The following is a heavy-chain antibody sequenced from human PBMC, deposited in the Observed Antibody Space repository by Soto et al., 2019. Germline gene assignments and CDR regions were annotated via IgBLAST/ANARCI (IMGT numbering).Heavy chain of an antibody. CDR2: IYYSGST. Sequence: PSETLSLTCTVSGGSISSSSYYWGWIRQPPGKGLEWIGSIYYSGSTYYNPSLKSRVTISVDTSKNQFSLKLSSVTAADTAVYYCARGGPVGYDFWSGQYYGGWFDPWGQGTLVTVSS. CDR3: ARGGPVGYDFWSGQYYGGWFDP. D-gene: IGHD3-3*01. CDR1: GGSISSSSYY. V-gene: IGHV4-39*01. J-gene: IGHJ5*02.